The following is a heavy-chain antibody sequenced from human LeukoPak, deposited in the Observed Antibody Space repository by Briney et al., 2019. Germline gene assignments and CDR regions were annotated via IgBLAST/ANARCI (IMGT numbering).Heavy chain of an antibody. J-gene: IGHJ6*02. CDR3: AKDYGYYSSYYYGMDV. CDR1: GFTFSSSG. CDR2: VSYDGRNK. V-gene: IGHV3-30*18. D-gene: IGHD4-11*01. Sequence: GGSLRLSCAASGFTFSSSGMHWVRQAPGKGLEWVAVVSYDGRNKYYAGSVKGRFTISRDNSKNTLYMQMNSLRAEDTAVYYCAKDYGYYSSYYYGMDVWGQGTTVTVSS.